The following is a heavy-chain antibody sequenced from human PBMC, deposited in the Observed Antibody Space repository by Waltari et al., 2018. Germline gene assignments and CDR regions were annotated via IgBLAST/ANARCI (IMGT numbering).Heavy chain of an antibody. D-gene: IGHD1-26*01. CDR3: ARDEVPGKFDS. CDR2: ISFDENDK. Sequence: QVQLAESGGGVVQPGRSLGLSCAASGLTFRSYAFHWVRQSPDKGLEWVALISFDENDKYYADSVKGRFTISRDNSENTLYLQMNSLRPEDTAVYYCARDEVPGKFDSWGQGTLVTVSS. V-gene: IGHV3-30-3*01. J-gene: IGHJ4*02. CDR1: GLTFRSYA.